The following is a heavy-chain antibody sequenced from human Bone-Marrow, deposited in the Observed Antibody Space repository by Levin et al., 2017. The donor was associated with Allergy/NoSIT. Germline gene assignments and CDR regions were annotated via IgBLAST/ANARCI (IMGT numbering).Heavy chain of an antibody. CDR1: GFTFTSYS. V-gene: IGHV3-30-3*01. CDR2: ISSDGSNK. J-gene: IGHJ4*02. D-gene: IGHD6-19*01. CDR3: ARGRGGSAYTSASD. Sequence: GESLKISCAASGFTFTSYSIHWVRQAPGKGLEWVAVISSDGSNKFYADSVKGRFTISRDNSKDTLYLEMNSLRADDTAVYYCARGRGGSAYTSASDWGQGTLVTVSS.